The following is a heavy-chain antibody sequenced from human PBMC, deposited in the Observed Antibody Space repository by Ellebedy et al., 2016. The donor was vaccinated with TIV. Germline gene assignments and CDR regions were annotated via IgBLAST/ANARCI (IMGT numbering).Heavy chain of an antibody. D-gene: IGHD3-10*01. CDR3: ARDGAGVYYGSGSYYSY. Sequence: AASVKVSCKASGYTFSSYYMHWVRQAPGQGLEWMGIINPSSGSTTYAQNLQGRVTMTRDTSTSTVYMELSSLRSEDTAVYYCARDGAGVYYGSGSYYSYWGQGTLVTVSS. J-gene: IGHJ4*02. CDR1: GYTFSSYY. CDR2: INPSSGST. V-gene: IGHV1-46*04.